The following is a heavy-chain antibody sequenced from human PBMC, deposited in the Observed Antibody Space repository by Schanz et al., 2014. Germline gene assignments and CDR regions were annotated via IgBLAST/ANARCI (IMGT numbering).Heavy chain of an antibody. D-gene: IGHD3-10*01. Sequence: DVQLLESGGGLVQPGGSLRLSCAASGFTFNSYAMTWVRQAPGKGLEWVSSISHSGGSKYYADSVKGRFTISRDNSENTLYLQMNSLRAEDTAVYYCARANYRRKINFDYWGRGTLVTVSS. CDR1: GFTFNSYA. J-gene: IGHJ4*02. CDR2: ISHSGGSK. V-gene: IGHV3-23*01. CDR3: ARANYRRKINFDY.